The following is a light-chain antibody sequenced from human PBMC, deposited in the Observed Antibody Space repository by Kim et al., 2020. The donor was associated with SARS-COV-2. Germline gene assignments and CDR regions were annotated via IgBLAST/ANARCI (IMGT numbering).Light chain of an antibody. CDR3: AAWDDSLNGPV. CDR1: SSNIGSDT. Sequence: GQGVTISCSVSSSNIGSDTVDGYQHLPGAAPQLLIYNNNQRPSGVPDRFSASKSGTSASLAISGLQSEDEADYYCAAWDDSLNGPVFGGGTQLTVL. V-gene: IGLV1-44*01. CDR2: NNN. J-gene: IGLJ3*02.